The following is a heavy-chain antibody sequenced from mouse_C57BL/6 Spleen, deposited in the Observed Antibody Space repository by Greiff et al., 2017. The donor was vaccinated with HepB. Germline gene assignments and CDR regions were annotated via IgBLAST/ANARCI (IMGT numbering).Heavy chain of an antibody. CDR3: ARGRVVATGRYFDV. D-gene: IGHD1-1*01. V-gene: IGHV1-53*01. Sequence: QVQLQQPGTELVKPGASVKLSCKASGYTFTSYWMHWVKQRPGQGLEWIGNINPSNGGTNYNEKFKSKVTLTVDKSSSTAYMQLSSLTSEDSAVYYCARGRVVATGRYFDVWGTGTTVTVSS. CDR2: INPSNGGT. CDR1: GYTFTSYW. J-gene: IGHJ1*03.